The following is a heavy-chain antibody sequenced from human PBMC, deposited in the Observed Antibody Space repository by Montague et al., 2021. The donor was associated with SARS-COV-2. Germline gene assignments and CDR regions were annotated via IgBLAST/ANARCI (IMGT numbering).Heavy chain of an antibody. CDR2: IFYTGST. Sequence: SETLSLTCTVPGDSINTYYWNWTRQPPGKGLEWLGSIFYTGSTNYSPSLKSRVTISLDTSKNQFFLKVTSVTAADTAVYYCARQAAGSYFYYGVDVWGQGTTVTVSS. CDR3: ARQAAGSYFYYGVDV. V-gene: IGHV4-59*12. D-gene: IGHD6-13*01. CDR1: GDSINTYY. J-gene: IGHJ6*02.